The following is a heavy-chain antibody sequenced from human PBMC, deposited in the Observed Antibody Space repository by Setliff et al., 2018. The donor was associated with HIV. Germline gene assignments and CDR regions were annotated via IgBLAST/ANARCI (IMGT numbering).Heavy chain of an antibody. D-gene: IGHD3-16*01. CDR1: GYTFTAYY. V-gene: IGHV1-2*06. J-gene: IGHJ3*01. CDR3: AKQGYADSLYAFDV. CDR2: IHPNTGST. Sequence: ASVKVSCKTSGYTFTAYYIYWVRQAPGHGLESVGRIHPNTGSTNYLQKFQGRVSITRDTSMSTVYMTLTGLTSDDTAVYYCAKQGYADSLYAFDVWGQGTMVTVSS.